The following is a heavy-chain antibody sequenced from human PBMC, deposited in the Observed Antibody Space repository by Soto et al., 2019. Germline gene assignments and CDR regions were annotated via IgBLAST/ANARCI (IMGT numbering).Heavy chain of an antibody. CDR1: GYSFTSYA. V-gene: IGHV1-3*01. CDR2: INAGNGNT. J-gene: IGHJ6*02. CDR3: ARGVENIVVVLDVFGYYGMDV. D-gene: IGHD2-2*01. Sequence: GASVKVSCKASGYSFTSYAIYWVRQAPGQRLEWMGWINAGNGNTKYSQKLQGRVTFTGDTSASTAHMELSSLRSEGTAVYFCARGVENIVVVLDVFGYYGMDVWGQGTTVTVSS.